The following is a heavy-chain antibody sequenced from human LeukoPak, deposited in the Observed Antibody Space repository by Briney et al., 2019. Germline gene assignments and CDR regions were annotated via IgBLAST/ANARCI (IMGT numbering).Heavy chain of an antibody. Sequence: SETLSLTCTVSGGSIRSSTYYWAWIRQPPGEGLEWTGTIHHSGDTYYNPSLKSRVTISVDTSKNQFSLNLSSVTAADTAVYYCARLGGYYDPPDYWGQGTLVTVSS. CDR3: ARLGGYYDPPDY. V-gene: IGHV4-39*01. CDR2: IHHSGDT. CDR1: GGSIRSSTYY. J-gene: IGHJ4*02. D-gene: IGHD3-22*01.